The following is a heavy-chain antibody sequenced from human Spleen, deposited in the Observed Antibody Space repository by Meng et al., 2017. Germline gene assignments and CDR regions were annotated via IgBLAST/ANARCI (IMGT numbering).Heavy chain of an antibody. Sequence: QVQLQHLGAGLFKPSETLALTCGVSGGSFSDYYWSWIRQPPGKGLEWIGEINHSGSTNYNPSLESRATISVDTSQNNLSLKLSSVTAADSAVYYCARGPTTMAHDFDYWGQGTLVTVSS. V-gene: IGHV4-34*01. J-gene: IGHJ4*02. D-gene: IGHD4-11*01. CDR1: GGSFSDYY. CDR2: INHSGST. CDR3: ARGPTTMAHDFDY.